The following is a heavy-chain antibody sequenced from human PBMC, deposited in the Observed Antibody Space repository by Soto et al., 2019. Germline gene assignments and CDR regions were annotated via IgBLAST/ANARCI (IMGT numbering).Heavy chain of an antibody. CDR1: GFTVSSNY. D-gene: IGHD3-22*01. Sequence: EVPLVESGGGLIQPGGSLRLSCAASGFTVSSNYMSWVRQAPGKGLEWVSVIYSGGSTYYADSVKGRFTISRDNSKNMLYLQMNSLRAEDTAVYYCARDRVESGYPEYFQHWGQGTLVTVSS. CDR3: ARDRVESGYPEYFQH. V-gene: IGHV3-53*01. CDR2: IYSGGST. J-gene: IGHJ1*01.